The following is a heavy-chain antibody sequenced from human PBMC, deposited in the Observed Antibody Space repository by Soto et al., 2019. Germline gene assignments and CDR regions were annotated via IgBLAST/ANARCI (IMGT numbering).Heavy chain of an antibody. CDR1: GFIFSNYG. D-gene: IGHD7-27*01. CDR3: AKDGVNWGWGGHGMDV. CDR2: ISYDGSDI. V-gene: IGHV3-30*02. J-gene: IGHJ6*02. Sequence: GGSLRLSCVGSGFIFSNYGMHWVRQAPGKGLEWLAFISYDGSDILYADSVKGRFTISRDNSKSTLFLHMNSLRAEDTAVYYCAKDGVNWGWGGHGMDVWGQGTTVTVSS.